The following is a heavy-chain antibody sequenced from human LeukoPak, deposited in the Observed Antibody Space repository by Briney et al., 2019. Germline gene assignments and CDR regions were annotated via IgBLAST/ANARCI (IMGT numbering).Heavy chain of an antibody. CDR2: ISHDGKER. J-gene: IGHJ4*02. V-gene: IGHV3-30*18. CDR1: GFTFSNYA. Sequence: PGGSLRLSCVASGFTFSNYAMHWVRQAPGKGLEWAAVISHDGKERYYGGPAKGRFTISRDNSKNTLYFQMNTVRTEDTAIYYCAKGVHGSRSPSFADFWGQGTLVTVSS. D-gene: IGHD3-10*01. CDR3: AKGVHGSRSPSFADF.